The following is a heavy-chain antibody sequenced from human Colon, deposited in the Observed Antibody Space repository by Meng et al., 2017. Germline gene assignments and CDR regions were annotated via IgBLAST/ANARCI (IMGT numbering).Heavy chain of an antibody. V-gene: IGHV4-59*01. D-gene: IGHD1-26*01. CDR1: GGSISGYM. CDR3: ARGGGAFV. Sequence: GSLRLSCTVSGGSISGYMWSWIRQPPGKGLEGLGYISYTGNTNHNPSLRGRVTMSVDTSKNQFSLTLTSVTAADTAVYYCARGGGAFVWGQGTLVTVSS. J-gene: IGHJ4*02. CDR2: ISYTGNT.